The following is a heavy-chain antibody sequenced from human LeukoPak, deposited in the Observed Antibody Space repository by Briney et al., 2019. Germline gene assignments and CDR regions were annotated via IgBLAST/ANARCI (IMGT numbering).Heavy chain of an antibody. Sequence: GGSLRLSCAASGFTFTTYAMCWVRQAPGKGLEWVSCIGNSGGDTVYADSVRGRFTVSRDASRNTLFLEMNSLRAEDTAIYYCAKRGGESSGWGPFDYWGQGTLVTVSS. J-gene: IGHJ4*02. CDR1: GFTFTTYA. CDR2: IGNSGGDT. D-gene: IGHD6-19*01. CDR3: AKRGGESSGWGPFDY. V-gene: IGHV3-23*01.